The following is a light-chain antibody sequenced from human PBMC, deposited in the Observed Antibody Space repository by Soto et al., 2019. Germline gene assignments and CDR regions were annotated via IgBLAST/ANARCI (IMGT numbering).Light chain of an antibody. Sequence: EIVMTHSPSTLSGSPGQGVTLSCRASQTVPYRIAWYQQKPGQAPSLLIYGASSRATGISDRFSGSGSETDFTLTISRLEPEDFAVYYCQQYGSSLWTFGQGTKVDIK. J-gene: IGKJ1*01. CDR1: QTVPYR. CDR2: GAS. V-gene: IGKV3-20*01. CDR3: QQYGSSLWT.